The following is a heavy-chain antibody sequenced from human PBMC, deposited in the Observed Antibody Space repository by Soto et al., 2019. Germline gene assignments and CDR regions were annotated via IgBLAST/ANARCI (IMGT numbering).Heavy chain of an antibody. CDR3: ARGSANVGGYYAFDY. CDR2: IGTAGDT. J-gene: IGHJ4*02. Sequence: PGGSLRLSCAASGFTFSSYDMHWVRQATGKGLEWVSAIGTAGDTYYPGSVKGRFTISRENAKNSLYLQMNSLRAGDTAVYYCARGSANVGGYYAFDYWGQGTLVTVSS. CDR1: GFTFSSYD. V-gene: IGHV3-13*01. D-gene: IGHD3-10*01.